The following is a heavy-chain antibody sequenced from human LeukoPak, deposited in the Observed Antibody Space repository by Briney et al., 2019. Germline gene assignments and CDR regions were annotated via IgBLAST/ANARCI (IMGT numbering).Heavy chain of an antibody. V-gene: IGHV1-69*13. J-gene: IGHJ4*02. CDR3: ARDLGMVRGVITCFDY. D-gene: IGHD3-10*01. CDR1: GGTFSSYA. CDR2: IIPIFGTA. Sequence: SVKVSCKASGGTFSSYAISRVRQAPGQGLEWMGGIIPIFGTANYAQKFQGRVTITADEPTSTAYMELSSLRSEDTAAYYCARDLGMVRGVITCFDYWGQGTLVTVSS.